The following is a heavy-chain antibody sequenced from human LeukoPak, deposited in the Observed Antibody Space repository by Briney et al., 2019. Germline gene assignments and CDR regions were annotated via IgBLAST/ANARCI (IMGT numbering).Heavy chain of an antibody. J-gene: IGHJ4*02. CDR2: IKEDGSEK. D-gene: IGHD3-3*02. V-gene: IGHV3-7*01. CDR3: ATDRHLYY. Sequence: GGSLRLSCAASGFTFSSHWMSWVRQAPGKGLEWVANIKEDGSEKYYVDSVKGRFTISRDNAKNSLYLQMNGLRAEDTAVYYCATDRHLYYWGQGTLVTVSS. CDR1: GFTFSSHW.